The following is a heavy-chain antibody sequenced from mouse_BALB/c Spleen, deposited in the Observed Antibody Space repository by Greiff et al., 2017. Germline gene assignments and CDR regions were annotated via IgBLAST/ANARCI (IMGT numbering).Heavy chain of an antibody. CDR2: INPYYGST. Sequence: VQLKQTGPELVKPGASVKISCKASGYSFTDYIMLWVKQSHGKSLEWIGNINPYYGSTSYNLKFKGKATLTVDKSSSTAYMQLNSLTSEDSAVYYCARELSYAMDYWGQGTSVTVSS. CDR1: GYSFTDYI. V-gene: IGHV1-39*01. J-gene: IGHJ4*01. CDR3: ARELSYAMDY.